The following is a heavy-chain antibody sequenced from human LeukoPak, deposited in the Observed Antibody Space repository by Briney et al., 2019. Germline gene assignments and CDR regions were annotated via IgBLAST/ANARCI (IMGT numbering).Heavy chain of an antibody. CDR3: AKDYGDYNFDY. CDR1: GFSFSSYA. V-gene: IGHV3-33*06. Sequence: GRSLRLSCAASGFSFSSYAMHWVRQAPGKGLEWVAVIWYDGSRFYYADSVKGRFTISRDNSKNTLYLQMNSLRVEDTAVYYCAKDYGDYNFDYWGQGTLVTVSS. J-gene: IGHJ4*02. CDR2: IWYDGSRF. D-gene: IGHD4-17*01.